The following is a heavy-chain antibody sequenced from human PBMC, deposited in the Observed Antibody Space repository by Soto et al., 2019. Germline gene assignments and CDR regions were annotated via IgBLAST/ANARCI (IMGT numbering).Heavy chain of an antibody. CDR3: ARLAGGTSGWYYYYGMDV. CDR1: GYTFTSYT. CDR2: ISAYNGNT. J-gene: IGHJ6*02. V-gene: IGHV1-18*04. Sequence: QVQLVQSGAEVKKPGASVKVSCKASGYTFTSYTISWVRQAPGQGLEWMGSISAYNGNTDYAQKFQGRVTMTPDTSASTAYMELRSLRSDDTAVYYCARLAGGTSGWYYYYGMDVWGQGATVTVSS. D-gene: IGHD6-19*01.